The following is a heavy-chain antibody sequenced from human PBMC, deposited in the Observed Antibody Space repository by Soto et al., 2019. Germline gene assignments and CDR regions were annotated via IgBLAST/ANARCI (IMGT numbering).Heavy chain of an antibody. V-gene: IGHV1-18*01. J-gene: IGHJ5*02. CDR3: ARDGRDIVVVPTAIYNWFDP. CDR1: GYTFTSYG. D-gene: IGHD2-2*01. Sequence: GASVKVSCKASGYTFTSYGISWVRQAPGQGLEWMGWISAYNGNTDYAQKLQGRVTMTTDTSTSTAYMELRSLRSDDTAMYYCARDGRDIVVVPTAIYNWFDPWGQGTLVTVSS. CDR2: ISAYNGNT.